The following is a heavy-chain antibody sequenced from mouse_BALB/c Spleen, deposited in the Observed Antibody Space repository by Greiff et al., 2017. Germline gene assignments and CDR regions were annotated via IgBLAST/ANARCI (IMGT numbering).Heavy chain of an antibody. Sequence: EVQLQQSGPGLVKPSQSLSLTCTVTGYSITSDYAWNWIRPFPGNKLEWMGYISYSGSTSYNPSLKSRISITRDTSKNQFFLQLNSVTTEDTATYYCARSKYGNYVWLAYWGQGTLVTVSA. CDR2: ISYSGST. V-gene: IGHV3-2*02. D-gene: IGHD2-10*02. CDR3: ARSKYGNYVWLAY. CDR1: GYSITSDYA. J-gene: IGHJ3*01.